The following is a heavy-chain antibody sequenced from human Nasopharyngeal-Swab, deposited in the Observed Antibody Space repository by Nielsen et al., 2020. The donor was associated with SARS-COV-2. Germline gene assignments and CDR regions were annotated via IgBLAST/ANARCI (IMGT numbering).Heavy chain of an antibody. CDR2: ISGSGGST. Sequence: GGSLRLSCAASGFTFSSYAMSWVRQAPGKGLEWVSAISGSGGSTYYADSVKGRFTISRDNSKNTLYLQMNSLRAEDTAVYYCARDRLRYGSGSFGYFQHWGQGTLVTVSS. J-gene: IGHJ1*01. V-gene: IGHV3-23*01. CDR1: GFTFSSYA. CDR3: ARDRLRYGSGSFGYFQH. D-gene: IGHD3-10*01.